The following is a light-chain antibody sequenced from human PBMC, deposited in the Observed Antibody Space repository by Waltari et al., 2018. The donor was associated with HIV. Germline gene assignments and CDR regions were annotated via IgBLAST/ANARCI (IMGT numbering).Light chain of an antibody. CDR3: CSYADKYTWV. CDR1: SSDVGDYNY. V-gene: IGLV2-11*01. J-gene: IGLJ3*02. Sequence: QSALTQPRSVSGSPGQSVTISCTGTSSDVGDYNYVSWYQQHPGKAPKLMIFDVNKRSSGVPDRFSGSKSCNTASLTISGLQAEDEADYYCCSYADKYTWVFGGGTKLTVL. CDR2: DVN.